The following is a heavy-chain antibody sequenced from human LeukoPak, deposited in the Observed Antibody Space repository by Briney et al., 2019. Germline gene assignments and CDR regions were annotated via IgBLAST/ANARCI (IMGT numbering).Heavy chain of an antibody. D-gene: IGHD3-3*01. CDR1: GGTFSSYA. CDR3: ARASTYYESWSGYL. V-gene: IGHV1-69*05. CDR2: IIPIFGTA. Sequence: GASVKVSCKASGGTFSSYAISWVRQAPGQGLEWMGGIIPIFGTANYAQKFQGRVPITTDESTSTAYMELSSLRSEDTAVYYCARASTYYESWSGYLWGQGTLVTVSS. J-gene: IGHJ4*02.